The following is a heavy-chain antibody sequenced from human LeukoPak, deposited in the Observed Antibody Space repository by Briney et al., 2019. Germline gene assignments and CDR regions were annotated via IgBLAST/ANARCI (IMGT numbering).Heavy chain of an antibody. V-gene: IGHV1-18*01. Sequence: GASVKVSCKASGYTFTSYGISWVRQAPGQGPEWMGWISAYNGNTNYAQKLQGRVTMTTDTSTSTAYMELRSLRSDDTAVYYCARGRRITIFGVVIDFDYWGQGTLVTVSS. J-gene: IGHJ4*02. CDR2: ISAYNGNT. CDR1: GYTFTSYG. D-gene: IGHD3-3*01. CDR3: ARGRRITIFGVVIDFDY.